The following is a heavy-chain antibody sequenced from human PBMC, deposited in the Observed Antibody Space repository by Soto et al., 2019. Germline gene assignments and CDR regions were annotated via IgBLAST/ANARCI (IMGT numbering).Heavy chain of an antibody. Sequence: SVKVSCKASGGTFSSYTISWVRQAPGQGLEWMGRIIPILGIANYAQKFQGRVTITADKSTSTAYVELSSLRSEDTAVYYCARGIAVAGPSLDYWGQGTLVTVSS. D-gene: IGHD6-19*01. CDR1: GGTFSSYT. CDR2: IIPILGIA. J-gene: IGHJ4*02. V-gene: IGHV1-69*02. CDR3: ARGIAVAGPSLDY.